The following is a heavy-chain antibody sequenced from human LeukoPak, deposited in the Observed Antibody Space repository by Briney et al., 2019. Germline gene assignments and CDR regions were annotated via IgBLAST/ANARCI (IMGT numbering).Heavy chain of an antibody. D-gene: IGHD5-18*01. V-gene: IGHV4-31*03. CDR3: ARGTTDGYSYGRFDY. CDR2: IYYSGTT. J-gene: IGHJ4*02. CDR1: GCSISSGGFY. Sequence: SQALSLTCTVSGCSISSGGFYWSWIRQHPGKGLEWLGYIYYSGTTYYNPSLKSRVTFSVDTSKNQFSLKLNPVTAADTALYYCARGTTDGYSYGRFDYWGQGTLVTVSS.